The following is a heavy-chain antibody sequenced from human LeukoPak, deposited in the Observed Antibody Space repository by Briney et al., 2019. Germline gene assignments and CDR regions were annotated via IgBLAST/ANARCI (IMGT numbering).Heavy chain of an antibody. CDR3: ASGHIVATQFDY. CDR1: GGSFSGYY. V-gene: IGHV4-34*01. D-gene: IGHD5-12*01. J-gene: IGHJ4*02. CDR2: INHSGST. Sequence: SETLSLTCAVYGGSFSGYYWSWIRQPPGKGLEWIGEINHSGSTNYNPSLKSRVTISVDTSKNQFSLKLSSVTAADTAVYYRASGHIVATQFDYWGQGTLVTVSS.